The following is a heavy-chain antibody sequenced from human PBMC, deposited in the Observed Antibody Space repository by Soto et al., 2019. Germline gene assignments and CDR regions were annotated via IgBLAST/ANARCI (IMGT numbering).Heavy chain of an antibody. D-gene: IGHD2-2*01. Sequence: EVQLFESGGALVQPGGSLRLSCAASRLTFSNYVVNWVRQAPGKGLEWVSTVGGTGDTYYPDSVKGRFTISRDNSKNMIYLQMSGLRAEDTAVYYCATSGHCNSLKCTSFDMWDQGTMVAVSS. J-gene: IGHJ3*02. CDR3: ATSGHCNSLKCTSFDM. CDR1: RLTFSNYV. V-gene: IGHV3-23*01. CDR2: VGGTGDT.